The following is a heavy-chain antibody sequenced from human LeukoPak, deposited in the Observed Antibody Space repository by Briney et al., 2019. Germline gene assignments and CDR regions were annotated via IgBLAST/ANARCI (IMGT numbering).Heavy chain of an antibody. Sequence: SETLSLTCAVYGGSFSGYYWSWIRQPPGKGLEWIGEINHSGSTNYNPSLKSRVTISVDTSKNQFSLKLSSVTAADTAVYYCARTLGRKSQNLYYYYGMDVWGQGTTVTVSS. D-gene: IGHD2/OR15-2a*01. CDR1: GGSFSGYY. V-gene: IGHV4-34*01. CDR2: INHSGST. CDR3: ARTLGRKSQNLYYYYGMDV. J-gene: IGHJ6*02.